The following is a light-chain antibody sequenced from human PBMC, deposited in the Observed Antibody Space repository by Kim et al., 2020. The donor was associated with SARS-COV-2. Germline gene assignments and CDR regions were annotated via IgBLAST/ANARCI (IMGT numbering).Light chain of an antibody. J-gene: IGKJ2*01. Sequence: EIVLTQSPATLSLSPWERATFSCRASQSVYIYLAWYQQKPGQAPRLLIYDASNRATGIPARFSGGGSGTDFTLTISNLEPVDFAVYYCQQRSEWPRTFGQGTKLEI. CDR3: QQRSEWPRT. CDR2: DAS. CDR1: QSVYIY. V-gene: IGKV3-11*01.